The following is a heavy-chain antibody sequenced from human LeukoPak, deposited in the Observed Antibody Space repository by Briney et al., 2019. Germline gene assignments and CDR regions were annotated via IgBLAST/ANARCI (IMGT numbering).Heavy chain of an antibody. CDR3: ARGGQSKYDSSGYLNYFDY. CDR1: GFTFSSYV. J-gene: IGHJ4*02. Sequence: GGSLRLSCAASGFTFSSYVMYWVRQAPGKGLEYVSSISSNGGSTYYANSVKGRFTISRDNSKNALYLQMGSLRAEDMAVYYCARGGQSKYDSSGYLNYFDYWGQGTLVTVSS. CDR2: ISSNGGST. V-gene: IGHV3-64*01. D-gene: IGHD3-22*01.